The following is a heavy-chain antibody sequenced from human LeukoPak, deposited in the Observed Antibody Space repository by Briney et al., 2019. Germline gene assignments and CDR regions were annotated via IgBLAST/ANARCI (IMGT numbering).Heavy chain of an antibody. D-gene: IGHD1-1*01. Sequence: GASVKVSCKASGYTFTGYYMHWVRQAPGQGLEWMGWINPNSGGTNYAQKFQGRVTMTRDTSISTAYMELSRLRSDDTAVYYRARDWGTGTNFDYWGQGTLVTVSS. CDR3: ARDWGTGTNFDY. CDR1: GYTFTGYY. V-gene: IGHV1-2*02. J-gene: IGHJ4*02. CDR2: INPNSGGT.